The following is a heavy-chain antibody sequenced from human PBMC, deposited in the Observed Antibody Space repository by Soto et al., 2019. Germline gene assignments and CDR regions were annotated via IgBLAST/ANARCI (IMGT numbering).Heavy chain of an antibody. J-gene: IGHJ4*02. D-gene: IGHD5-12*01. CDR2: ISYDGSIK. Sequence: QVQLVESGGGVVQPGRSLRLSCAASGFTFSGYAMHWVRQAPGKGLEWVAVISYDGSIKYYADSVKDRFTISRDNSKDTLYLQMNSLRAEDTAVYYCARRSPWLQLLVAPPDYWGQGTLVTVSS. V-gene: IGHV3-30-3*01. CDR1: GFTFSGYA. CDR3: ARRSPWLQLLVAPPDY.